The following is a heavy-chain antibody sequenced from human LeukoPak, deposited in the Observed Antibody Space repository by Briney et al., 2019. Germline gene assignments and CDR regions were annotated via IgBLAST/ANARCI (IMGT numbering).Heavy chain of an antibody. CDR1: GGSISSSSHY. J-gene: IGHJ5*02. CDR3: ARIAARNYGPPRSWFDP. Sequence: PSETLSLTCTVSGGSISSSSHYWGWIRQPPGKGLEWIGSIYHSGSTYYNPSLKSRVTISVDTSKNQFSLRLSSVTAADTAVYYCARIAARNYGPPRSWFDPWGQGTLVTVSS. V-gene: IGHV4-39*07. D-gene: IGHD3-10*01. CDR2: IYHSGST.